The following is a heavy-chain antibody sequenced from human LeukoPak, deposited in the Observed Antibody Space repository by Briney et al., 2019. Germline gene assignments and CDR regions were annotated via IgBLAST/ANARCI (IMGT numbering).Heavy chain of an antibody. J-gene: IGHJ5*02. D-gene: IGHD3-22*01. Sequence: SQTLSLTCAISGDSVSSNSAAWNWIRQSPSRGLEWLGRTYYRSKWYNDYAASVKSRITINPDTSKNQFSLQLNSVTPEDTAVYYCARDWHYYDSGGYFAENWFDPWGQGTLVTVSS. V-gene: IGHV6-1*01. CDR1: GDSVSSNSAA. CDR3: ARDWHYYDSGGYFAENWFDP. CDR2: TYYRSKWYN.